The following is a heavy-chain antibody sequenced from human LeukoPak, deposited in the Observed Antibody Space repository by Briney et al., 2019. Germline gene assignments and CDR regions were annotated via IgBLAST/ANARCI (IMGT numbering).Heavy chain of an antibody. CDR2: IIPILGIA. D-gene: IGHD3-10*01. J-gene: IGHJ4*02. CDR1: GGTFSSYA. V-gene: IGHV1-69*04. Sequence: SVKVSCKASGGTFSSYAISWVRQAPGQGLEWMGRIIPILGIANYAQKFQGRVTITADKSTSTAYMELSSLRSEDTAVYYCAIFITMVRGVPTYFDYWGQGTLVTVSS. CDR3: AIFITMVRGVPTYFDY.